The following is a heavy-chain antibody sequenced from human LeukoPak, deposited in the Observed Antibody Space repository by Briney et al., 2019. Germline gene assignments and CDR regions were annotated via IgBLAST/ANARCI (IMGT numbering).Heavy chain of an antibody. CDR3: ARPPRHDFDDSRVHDAFDI. D-gene: IGHD2-15*01. J-gene: IGHJ3*02. Sequence: SETLSLTCTVSGGSISSSRYYWGWIRQPPGKGLEWIGSIYYSGSIWYHPSLKSRVTISVDTSKNQFSLKLTSVTAADTAVYYCARPPRHDFDDSRVHDAFDIWGQGTMVTVSS. CDR1: GGSISSSRYY. V-gene: IGHV4-39*01. CDR2: IYYSGSI.